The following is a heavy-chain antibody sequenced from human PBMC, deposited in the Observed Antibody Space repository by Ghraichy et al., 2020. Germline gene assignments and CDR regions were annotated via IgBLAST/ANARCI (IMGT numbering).Heavy chain of an antibody. V-gene: IGHV3-53*01. CDR2: IYSGGST. CDR1: GFTVSSNY. Sequence: GGSLRLSCAASGFTVSSNYMSWVRQALGKGLEWVSVIYSGGSTYYADSVKGRFTISRDNSKNTLYLQMNSLRAEDTAVYYCARWSGRNWFDPWGQGTLVTVSS. CDR3: ARWSGRNWFDP. J-gene: IGHJ5*02.